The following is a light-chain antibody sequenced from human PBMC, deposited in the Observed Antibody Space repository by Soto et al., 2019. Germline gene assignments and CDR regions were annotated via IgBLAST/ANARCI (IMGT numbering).Light chain of an antibody. CDR3: LHGTPWPPS. V-gene: IGKV2-30*01. CDR2: GVS. J-gene: IGKJ2*03. Sequence: VVMTQSPLSLPVTVGQPASISCRSSQSLVKSDGNTYVNWFQQRPGQAPRRLLYGVSNRASGVPDRLSVRGSGTDFRLTISRVEAEDFGIYYCLHGTPWPPSFGKGTKLEIK. CDR1: QSLVKSDGNTY.